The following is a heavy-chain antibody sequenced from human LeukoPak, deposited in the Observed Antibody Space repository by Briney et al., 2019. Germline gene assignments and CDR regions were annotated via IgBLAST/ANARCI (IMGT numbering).Heavy chain of an antibody. Sequence: ASVKVSCEASGYTFTSYGISWVRQAPGQGLEWMGWISAYNGNTNYAQKLQGRVTMTTDTSTSTAYMEPRSLRSDDTAVYYCARYSFLGPAGQWGQGTLVTVSS. V-gene: IGHV1-18*01. CDR3: ARYSFLGPAGQ. CDR2: ISAYNGNT. CDR1: GYTFTSYG. D-gene: IGHD2-2*01. J-gene: IGHJ4*02.